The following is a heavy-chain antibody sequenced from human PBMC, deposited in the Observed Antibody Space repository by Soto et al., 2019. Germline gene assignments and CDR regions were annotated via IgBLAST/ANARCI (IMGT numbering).Heavy chain of an antibody. V-gene: IGHV1-8*01. CDR1: GYTFTSYD. CDR3: AVVQLEPYDAFDI. D-gene: IGHD1-1*01. Sequence: ASVKVSCKASGYTFTSYDINWVRQATGQGLEWMGWMNPNSGNTGYAQKFQGRVTMTEDTSTDTAYMELSSLRSEDTAVYYCAVVQLEPYDAFDIWGQGTMVTVSS. CDR2: MNPNSGNT. J-gene: IGHJ3*02.